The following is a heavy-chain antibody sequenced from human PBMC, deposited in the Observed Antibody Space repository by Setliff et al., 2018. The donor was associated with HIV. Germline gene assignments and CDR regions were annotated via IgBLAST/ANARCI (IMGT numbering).Heavy chain of an antibody. Sequence: SVKVSCKASGGTFSSYAISWVRQAPGQGLDWMGGIIPVFGTTNYAQKFQGRVTITADESTSTAYMELSSLRSEDTAGYYCARGGVYYYDSSGWSMDYWGQGTLVTVSS. V-gene: IGHV1-69*13. CDR2: IIPVFGTT. CDR3: ARGGVYYYDSSGWSMDY. J-gene: IGHJ4*02. D-gene: IGHD3-22*01. CDR1: GGTFSSYA.